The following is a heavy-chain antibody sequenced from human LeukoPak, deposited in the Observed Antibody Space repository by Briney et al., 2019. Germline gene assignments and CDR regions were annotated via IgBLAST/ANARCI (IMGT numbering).Heavy chain of an antibody. CDR3: AKVLAYYYDSSGYVN. CDR2: ISGSGGST. J-gene: IGHJ4*02. CDR1: GFTFSSYA. V-gene: IGHV3-23*01. Sequence: GGSLRLSCAASGFTFSSYAMSWVRQAPGKGLEWVSAISGSGGSTYYADSVKGRFTISRDNSKNTLYLQMNSLRAEDTAVYYRAKVLAYYYDSSGYVNWGQGTLVTVSS. D-gene: IGHD3-22*01.